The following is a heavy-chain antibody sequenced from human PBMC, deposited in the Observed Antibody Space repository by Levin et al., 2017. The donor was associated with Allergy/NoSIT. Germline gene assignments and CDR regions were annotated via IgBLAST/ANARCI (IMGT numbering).Heavy chain of an antibody. CDR3: ARGDSSTWYGY. Sequence: GGSLRLSCKGSGYIFSNFWIAWVRQMPGKGLDWMGIVYPGNSETRYSPSFQGQVTISADKSINTAYVQWSSLKASDSAMYYCARGDSSTWYGYWGQGTLVTVSS. D-gene: IGHD6-13*01. CDR1: GYIFSNFW. J-gene: IGHJ4*02. V-gene: IGHV5-51*01. CDR2: VYPGNSET.